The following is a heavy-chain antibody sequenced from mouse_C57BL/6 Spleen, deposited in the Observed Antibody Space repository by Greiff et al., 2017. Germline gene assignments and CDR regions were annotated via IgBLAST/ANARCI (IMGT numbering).Heavy chain of an antibody. CDR1: GFTFSSYA. V-gene: IGHV5-4*01. D-gene: IGHD4-1*01. Sequence: DVKLVESGGGLVKPGGSLKLSCAASGFTFSSYAMSWVRQTPEKRLEWVATISDGGSYTYYPDNVKGRFTISRDNAKNNLYLQMSHLKSEDTAMYYCARDLLGRRDYFDYWGQGTTLTVSS. J-gene: IGHJ2*01. CDR2: ISDGGSYT. CDR3: ARDLLGRRDYFDY.